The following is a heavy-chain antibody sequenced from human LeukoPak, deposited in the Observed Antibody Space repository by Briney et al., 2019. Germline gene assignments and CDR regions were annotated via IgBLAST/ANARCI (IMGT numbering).Heavy chain of an antibody. D-gene: IGHD3-16*01. Sequence: GGSLRLSCAASGFTVSSNYMSWVRQAPGKGLEWVSVIYSGGSTYYADSVKSRFTISRDNSKNTLYLQMNSLRAEDTAVYYCARDVAITFGGVIGYFDYWGQGTLVTVSS. V-gene: IGHV3-66*01. CDR1: GFTVSSNY. CDR2: IYSGGST. CDR3: ARDVAITFGGVIGYFDY. J-gene: IGHJ4*02.